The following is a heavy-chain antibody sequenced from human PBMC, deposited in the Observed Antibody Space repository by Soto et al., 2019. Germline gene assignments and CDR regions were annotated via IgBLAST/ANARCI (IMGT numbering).Heavy chain of an antibody. CDR3: ARDRVYYYDNSGYYNFDY. V-gene: IGHV3-30-3*01. J-gene: IGHJ4*02. Sequence: QVQLVASGGGVVQPGRSLRVSCAASGFTFSNYAMHWVRQAPGKGLEWVAVVSYDGSKQFYADSVEGRFTISRDSSKSTLYLHMDNLRDEDTAVYYCARDRVYYYDNSGYYNFDYWGQGTLVTVSS. D-gene: IGHD3-22*01. CDR1: GFTFSNYA. CDR2: VSYDGSKQ.